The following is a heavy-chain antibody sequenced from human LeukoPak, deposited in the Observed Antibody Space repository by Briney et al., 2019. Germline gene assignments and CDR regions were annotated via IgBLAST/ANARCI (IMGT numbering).Heavy chain of an antibody. CDR2: IKQDGSEK. J-gene: IGHJ4*02. CDR3: ARVAGDGSCDY. Sequence: GGSLRLSCAVSGFTFNSYWMSWVRQAPGKGLEWVANIKQDGSEKYYVDSVKGRFTISRDNAKNSLYLQMNSLRAEDTAVYYCARVAGDGSCDYWGQGTLVTVSS. V-gene: IGHV3-7*01. CDR1: GFTFNSYW. D-gene: IGHD2-15*01.